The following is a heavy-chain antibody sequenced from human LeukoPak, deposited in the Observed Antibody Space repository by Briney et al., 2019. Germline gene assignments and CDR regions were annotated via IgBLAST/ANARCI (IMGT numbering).Heavy chain of an antibody. V-gene: IGHV3-23*01. CDR3: AKDQGDIVVVPGAM. Sequence: GGSLRLSCAASGFTFSSYAMSWVRQAPGKGLEWVSAISGSGGSTYYADSVKGQFTISRDNAKTTLYLQMNSLRPKDTAVYYCAKDQGDIVVVPGAMRGQGTLVTVSS. CDR1: GFTFSSYA. J-gene: IGHJ4*02. D-gene: IGHD2-2*01. CDR2: ISGSGGST.